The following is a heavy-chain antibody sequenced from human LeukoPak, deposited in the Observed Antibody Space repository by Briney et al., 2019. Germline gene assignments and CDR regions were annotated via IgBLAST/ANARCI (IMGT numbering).Heavy chain of an antibody. V-gene: IGHV5-51*01. CDR2: IYPGDSDT. Sequence: GESLKISCKGSGYSFTSYWIGWVRQMPGKGLEWMGIIYPGDSDTRYSPSFQGQVTISADKSISTAYLQWSSLKASDTAMYYCARHRVPNYGSGDTMYYYGMDVWGQGTTVTVSS. J-gene: IGHJ6*02. CDR3: ARHRVPNYGSGDTMYYYGMDV. CDR1: GYSFTSYW. D-gene: IGHD3-10*01.